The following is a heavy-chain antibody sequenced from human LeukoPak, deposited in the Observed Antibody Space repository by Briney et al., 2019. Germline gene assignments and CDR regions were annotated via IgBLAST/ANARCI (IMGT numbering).Heavy chain of an antibody. V-gene: IGHV3-21*01. Sequence: GGSLRLSCAASGFTFSDFARNWVRQAPGKGLEWVSSITRVSTYTYYSESVQGRFTISRDNHKDLLYLQLNRLRGDDSGIYYCTRDRNDYGDPDAFDIWGQGTVVTVSS. J-gene: IGHJ3*02. CDR1: GFTFSDFA. CDR2: ITRVSTYT. CDR3: TRDRNDYGDPDAFDI. D-gene: IGHD4-17*01.